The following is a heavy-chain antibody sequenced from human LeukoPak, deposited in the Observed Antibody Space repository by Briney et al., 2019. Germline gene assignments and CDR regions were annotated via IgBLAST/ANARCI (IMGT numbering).Heavy chain of an antibody. D-gene: IGHD3-22*01. J-gene: IGHJ5*02. V-gene: IGHV4-31*03. CDR3: ARYYFDGSGYSNWFDP. Sequence: SQTLSLTCTVSVRSISSGGHYWTWIRRHPGKGLEWIAYTHYSGTTYYNPSLKSRVTISLDTSKNQFSLKLSSVTAADTAVYYCARYYFDGSGYSNWFDPWGQGTLVTVSS. CDR2: THYSGTT. CDR1: VRSISSGGHY.